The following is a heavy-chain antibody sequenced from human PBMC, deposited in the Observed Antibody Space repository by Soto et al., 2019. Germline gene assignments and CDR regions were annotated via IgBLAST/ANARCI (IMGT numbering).Heavy chain of an antibody. CDR2: IYYSGST. Sequence: NPSETLSLTCTVYGGSIRSYYWIWIRQPPGKGLEWIGNIYYSGSTNYNPSRKSRVTMSVDMSKNQVSLKLSSVTAADTAVYYCTRVGGYYGDYPNFDYWGQGTLVTVSS. V-gene: IGHV4-59*01. CDR3: TRVGGYYGDYPNFDY. J-gene: IGHJ4*02. CDR1: GGSIRSYY. D-gene: IGHD4-17*01.